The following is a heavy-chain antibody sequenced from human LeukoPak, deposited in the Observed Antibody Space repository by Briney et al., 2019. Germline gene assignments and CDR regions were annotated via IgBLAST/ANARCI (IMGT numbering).Heavy chain of an antibody. J-gene: IGHJ6*03. CDR2: IYYSGST. Sequence: SETLSLTCTVSGGSISSSSYYWGRIRQPPGKGLEWIGSIYYSGSTYYNPSLKSRVTISVDTSKNQFSLKLSSVTAADTAVYYCARLRYCSSTSCPAHSSYMDVWGKGTTVTVSS. CDR1: GGSISSSSYY. V-gene: IGHV4-39*07. CDR3: ARLRYCSSTSCPAHSSYMDV. D-gene: IGHD2-2*01.